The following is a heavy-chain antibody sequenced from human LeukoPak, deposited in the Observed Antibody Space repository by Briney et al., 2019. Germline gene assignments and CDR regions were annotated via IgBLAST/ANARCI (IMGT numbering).Heavy chain of an antibody. Sequence: ASVKVSCKASGGTFSSYAINWVRQAPGQGLEWMGGIIPIFGTANYAQKFQGRVTITADESTSTAYMELSSLRSEDTAVYYCARGYGSGSYYQPFDYWGQGTLVTVSS. CDR1: GGTFSSYA. D-gene: IGHD3-10*01. CDR2: IIPIFGTA. V-gene: IGHV1-69*13. J-gene: IGHJ4*02. CDR3: ARGYGSGSYYQPFDY.